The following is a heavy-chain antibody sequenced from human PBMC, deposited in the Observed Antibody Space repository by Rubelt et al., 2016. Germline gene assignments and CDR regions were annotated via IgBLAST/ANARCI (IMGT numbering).Heavy chain of an antibody. CDR3: ARIDFNTWSPYFAY. CDR1: GGSISSNSYY. D-gene: IGHD2-8*02. V-gene: IGHV4-39*07. CDR2: IYYSGST. J-gene: IGHJ4*02. Sequence: QLQLQESGPGLVKPSETLSLTCTVSGGSISSNSYYWGWIRQPPGKGLEWIGSIYYSGSTYYNPSLKSRVTISVDTSKNQCARKLRSGTAADTAVDYRARIDFNTWSPYFAYWGQGTLVTVSS.